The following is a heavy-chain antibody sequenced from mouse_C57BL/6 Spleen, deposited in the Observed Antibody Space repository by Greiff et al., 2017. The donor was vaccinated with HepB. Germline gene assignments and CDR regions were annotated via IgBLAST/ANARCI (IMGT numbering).Heavy chain of an antibody. CDR1: GFTFSSYG. CDR2: ISSGGSYT. D-gene: IGHD2-1*01. Sequence: DVKLVESGGDLVKPGGSLKLSCAASGFTFSSYGMSWVRQTPDKRLEWVATISSGGSYTYYPDSVKGRFTISRDNAKNTLYLQMSSLKSEDTAMYYCARHGNYEGVDYWGQGTTLTVSS. J-gene: IGHJ2*01. V-gene: IGHV5-6*02. CDR3: ARHGNYEGVDY.